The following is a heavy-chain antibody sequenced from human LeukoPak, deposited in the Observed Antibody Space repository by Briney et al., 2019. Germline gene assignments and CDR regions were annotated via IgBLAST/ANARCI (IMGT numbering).Heavy chain of an antibody. D-gene: IGHD1-26*01. Sequence: GGSLRLSCAASGFTFSSYAMSWVRQAPGRGLEWVSSISGSGGSTYYADSVKGRLIISRDNSQNTVNLQMNSLRAEDTALYYCAKTLVGATAYFDSWGQGTLVTVSS. CDR3: AKTLVGATAYFDS. CDR2: ISGSGGST. J-gene: IGHJ4*02. V-gene: IGHV3-23*01. CDR1: GFTFSSYA.